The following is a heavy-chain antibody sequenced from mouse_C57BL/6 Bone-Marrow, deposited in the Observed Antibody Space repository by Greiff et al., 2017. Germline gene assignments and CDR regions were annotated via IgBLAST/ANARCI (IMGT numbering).Heavy chain of an antibody. D-gene: IGHD2-12*01. Sequence: EVMLVESGGGLVQPGASLKLSCAASGFTFSDYYMYWVRQTPEKRLEWVAYISNGGGSTYYPDTVKGPFTFSRDNAKHTLYLQLSRLKSEDTAMYYCARPVYDCPCWYFDFWGTGTTVTVSS. CDR1: GFTFSDYY. V-gene: IGHV5-12*01. CDR2: ISNGGGST. CDR3: ARPVYDCPCWYFDF. J-gene: IGHJ1*03.